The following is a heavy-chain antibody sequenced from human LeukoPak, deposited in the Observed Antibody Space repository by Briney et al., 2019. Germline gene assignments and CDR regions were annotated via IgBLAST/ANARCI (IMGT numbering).Heavy chain of an antibody. CDR1: GGTFSSYA. J-gene: IGHJ5*02. CDR3: ARDPSQDTAMPPWFDP. V-gene: IGHV1-69*13. Sequence: GASVKVSCKASGGTFSSYAISWVRQAPGQGLEWMGGIIPIFGTANYAQKFQGRVTITADESTSTAYVELSSLRSEDTAVYYCARDPSQDTAMPPWFDPWGQGTLVTVSS. CDR2: IIPIFGTA. D-gene: IGHD5-18*01.